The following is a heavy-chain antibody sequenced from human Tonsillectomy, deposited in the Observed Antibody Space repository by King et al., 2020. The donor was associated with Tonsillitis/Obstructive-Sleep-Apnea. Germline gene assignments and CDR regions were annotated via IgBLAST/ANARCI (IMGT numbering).Heavy chain of an antibody. CDR3: AKDLIIAVSGTPGDAFDM. D-gene: IGHD6-13*01. V-gene: IGHV3-9*01. J-gene: IGHJ3*02. CDR1: GFTFDDYA. Sequence: VQLVESGGGLVQPGRSLRLSCAASGFTFDDYAMHWVRQAPGKGLEWVSGISWNSGSVVYAGAVRSRFTISRDNGKNSLYLQMNSLRPDDTALYYCAKDLIIAVSGTPGDAFDMWGQGTMVTVSS. CDR2: ISWNSGSV.